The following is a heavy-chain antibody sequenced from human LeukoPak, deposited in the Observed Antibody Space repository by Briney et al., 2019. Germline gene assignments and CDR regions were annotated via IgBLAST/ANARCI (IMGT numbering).Heavy chain of an antibody. CDR2: VSREGSRT. Sequence: PGGSLRLSCAASGFAFDRFTMHWVRQAPGKGLEWVSFVSREGSRTNYADSVKGRFTISRDNAKNSLYLQMNSLRAEDTAVYYCARGFHRFYYDSSDYYTAFDIWGQGTMVTVSS. J-gene: IGHJ3*02. CDR1: GFAFDRFT. V-gene: IGHV3-43*01. D-gene: IGHD3-22*01. CDR3: ARGFHRFYYDSSDYYTAFDI.